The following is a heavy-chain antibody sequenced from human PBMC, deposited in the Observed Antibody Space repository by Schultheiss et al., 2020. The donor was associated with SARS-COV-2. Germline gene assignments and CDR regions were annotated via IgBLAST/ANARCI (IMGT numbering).Heavy chain of an antibody. J-gene: IGHJ5*02. D-gene: IGHD1-26*01. V-gene: IGHV4-38-2*02. CDR3: ARDVGSWFDP. Sequence: SQTLSLTCTVSGYSISSGYYWGWIRQPPGKGLEWIGSIYHSGSTYYNPSLKSRVTISVDTSKNQFSLKLSSVTAADTAVYYCARDVGSWFDPWGQGTLVTVSS. CDR1: GYSISSGYY. CDR2: IYHSGST.